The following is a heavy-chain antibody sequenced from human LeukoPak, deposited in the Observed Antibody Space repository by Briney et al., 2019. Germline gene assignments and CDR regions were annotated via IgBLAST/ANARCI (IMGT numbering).Heavy chain of an antibody. Sequence: GGSLRLSCAASGFTFSSYWMSWVRQAPGRGLEWVASIKQDGSEKYYVDSVKGRFTISRDNAKNSLYLQMNSLRAEDTAVYYCARGLSPYYYYYMDVWGKGTTVTVSS. CDR1: GFTFSSYW. CDR3: ARGLSPYYYYYMDV. CDR2: IKQDGSEK. V-gene: IGHV3-7*01. J-gene: IGHJ6*03.